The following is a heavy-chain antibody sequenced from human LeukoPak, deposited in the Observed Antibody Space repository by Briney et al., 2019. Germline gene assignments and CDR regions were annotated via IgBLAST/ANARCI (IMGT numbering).Heavy chain of an antibody. V-gene: IGHV4-34*01. J-gene: IGHJ3*02. D-gene: IGHD4-23*01. CDR3: ARDDYGGNSPYAFDM. CDR2: IYHSGSA. CDR1: GGSFSGYY. Sequence: SETLSLTCAVYGGSFSGYYWSWIRQPPGKGLEWIGSIYHSGSAYYNPSLKSRVTISVDTSKNQFSLKLSSVTAADTAVYYCARDDYGGNSPYAFDMWGQGTIVTVSS.